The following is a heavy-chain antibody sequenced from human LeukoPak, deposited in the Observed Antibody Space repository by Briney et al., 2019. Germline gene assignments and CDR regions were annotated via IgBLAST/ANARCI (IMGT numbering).Heavy chain of an antibody. CDR2: INHSGST. V-gene: IGHV4-34*01. Sequence: PSETLSLTCAVYGGSFSGYYWSWIRQPPGKGLEWIGEINHSGSTNYNPSLKSRVTISVDTSKNQFSLKLSSVTAADTAVYYCARHPVRAKGGSYRKYYFDYWGQGTLVTVSS. J-gene: IGHJ4*02. CDR1: GGSFSGYY. D-gene: IGHD3-16*02. CDR3: ARHPVRAKGGSYRKYYFDY.